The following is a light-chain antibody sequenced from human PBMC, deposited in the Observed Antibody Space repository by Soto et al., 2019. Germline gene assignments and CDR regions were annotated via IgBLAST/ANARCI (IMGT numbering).Light chain of an antibody. CDR2: AAS. J-gene: IGKJ3*01. Sequence: DIVLTQSPGTLSLSPGDRATLSCRTSRFVSNYYVAWYQQRPGQAPRLLIYAASSRATDIPDRFSGSGSGTDFTRDISRLEPEDFAVYYCQHYADSPPVFTFGPGTKVEI. CDR3: QHYADSPPVFT. V-gene: IGKV3-20*01. CDR1: RFVSNYY.